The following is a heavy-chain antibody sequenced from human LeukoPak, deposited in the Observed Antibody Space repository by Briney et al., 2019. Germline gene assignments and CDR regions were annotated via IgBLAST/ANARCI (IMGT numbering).Heavy chain of an antibody. V-gene: IGHV4-34*01. CDR2: ITHSGST. J-gene: IGHJ3*02. CDR1: GGSLSGYY. Sequence: SETLSLTCAVYGGSLSGYYWSWVRQPPGKGLEWIGEITHSGSTNPSPKSRVTISVDTSNNQFSLKLNSVTAADTAVYYCARHYYDSSVFFAFDIWGQGTMVTVSS. D-gene: IGHD3-22*01. CDR3: ARHYYDSSVFFAFDI.